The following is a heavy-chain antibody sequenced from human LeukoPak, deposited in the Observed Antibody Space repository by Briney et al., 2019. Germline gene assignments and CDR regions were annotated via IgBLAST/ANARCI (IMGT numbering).Heavy chain of an antibody. CDR2: IIPIFGTA. V-gene: IGHV1-69*13. CDR3: ARAFRISVEMATYFDY. Sequence: SVKVSCKASGGTFSSYAISWVRQAPGQGLEWMGGIIPIFGTANYAQKFQGRATITADESTSTAYMELSSLRSGDTAVYYCARAFRISVEMATYFDYWGQGTLVTVSS. D-gene: IGHD5-24*01. CDR1: GGTFSSYA. J-gene: IGHJ4*02.